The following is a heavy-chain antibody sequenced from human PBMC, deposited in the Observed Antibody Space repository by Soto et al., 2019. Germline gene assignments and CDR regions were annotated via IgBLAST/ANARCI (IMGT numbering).Heavy chain of an antibody. V-gene: IGHV1-2*02. CDR3: ARGLPGVTGTTFRDYYYYYGMDV. J-gene: IGHJ6*02. CDR1: GYTFTGYY. D-gene: IGHD1-7*01. CDR2: INPNSGGT. Sequence: ASVKVSCKASGYTFTGYYMHWVRQAPGQGLEWMGWINPNSGGTNYAQKFQGRVTMTRDTSISTAYMELSRLRSDDTAVYYCARGLPGVTGTTFRDYYYYYGMDVWGQGTTVTVSS.